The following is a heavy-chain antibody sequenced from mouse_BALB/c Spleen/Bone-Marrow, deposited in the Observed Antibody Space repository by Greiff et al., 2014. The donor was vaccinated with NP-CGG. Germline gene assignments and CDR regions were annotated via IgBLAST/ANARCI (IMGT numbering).Heavy chain of an antibody. CDR3: AREGGAMDY. V-gene: IGHV5-15*02. CDR2: ISNLAYSI. Sequence: EVKLMESGGGLVQPGGSRKLSCAASGFTFSDYGMAWVRQAPGKGPEWVAFISNLAYSIYYADTVTGRFTISRENAKNTLYLERSSLRSEDTAMYYCAREGGAMDYWGQGTSVTVSS. CDR1: GFTFSDYG. J-gene: IGHJ4*01.